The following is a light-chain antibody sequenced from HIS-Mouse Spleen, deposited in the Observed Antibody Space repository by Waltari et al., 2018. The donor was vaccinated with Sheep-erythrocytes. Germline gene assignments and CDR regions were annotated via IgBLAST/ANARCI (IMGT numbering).Light chain of an antibody. CDR1: SSDVGSYNL. CDR2: EGS. V-gene: IGLV2-23*01. J-gene: IGLJ3*02. CDR3: CSYAGSSTPWV. Sequence: QSALTQPASVSGSPGQSFTIPCTGTSSDVGSYNLVSWYQQHPGKAPKLMIYEGSKRPSGVSNRFSGSKSGNTASLTISGLQAEDEADYYCCSYAGSSTPWVFGGGTKLTVL.